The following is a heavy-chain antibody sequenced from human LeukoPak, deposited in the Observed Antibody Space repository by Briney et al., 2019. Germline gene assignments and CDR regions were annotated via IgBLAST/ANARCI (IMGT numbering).Heavy chain of an antibody. Sequence: GESLKISCMTSGYDFSTFLIGWVRQMPGKGLEWMGIINPDDSDTRYSPSFQGQATTSADKSISTAYRQWSSLKASDTAMYYCARHGSESETLDYWGQGTLVTVSS. V-gene: IGHV5-51*01. CDR3: ARHGSESETLDY. CDR2: INPDDSDT. CDR1: GYDFSTFL. J-gene: IGHJ4*02.